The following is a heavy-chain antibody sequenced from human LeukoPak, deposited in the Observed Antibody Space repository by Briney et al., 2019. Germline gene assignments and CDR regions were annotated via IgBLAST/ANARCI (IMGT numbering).Heavy chain of an antibody. CDR3: ARGSGVTSFDY. Sequence: PSETLSLTCAVYGGSFSGYYWSWIRQPPGKGLEWIGEINHSGSTNYNPSLKSRVTISVDTSKNQFSLKLSSVTAADTAVYYCARGSGVTSFDYWGQGTLVTVSS. V-gene: IGHV4-34*01. J-gene: IGHJ4*02. CDR1: GGSFSGYY. D-gene: IGHD3-10*01. CDR2: INHSGST.